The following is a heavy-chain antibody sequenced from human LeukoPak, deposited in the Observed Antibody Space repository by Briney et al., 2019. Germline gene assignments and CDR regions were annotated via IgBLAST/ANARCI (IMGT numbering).Heavy chain of an antibody. J-gene: IGHJ4*02. V-gene: IGHV3-23*01. Sequence: GGSLRLSCAASGFTFSSFAMNWVRQAPGKGLEWVSTISGSGYSTYYADSVKGRFTISRDNSKDTLYLQMNSLRAEDTAVYYCAKDPGYLDYWGQGTLVTVSS. CDR1: GFTFSSFA. CDR2: ISGSGYST. D-gene: IGHD2-2*01. CDR3: AKDPGYLDY.